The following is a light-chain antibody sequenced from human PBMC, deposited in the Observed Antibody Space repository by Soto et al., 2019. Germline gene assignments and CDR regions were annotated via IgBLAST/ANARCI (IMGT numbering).Light chain of an antibody. Sequence: QSVLTQPASVSGSPGQSITISCTGTSSDVGSYNLVSWYQQHPGKAPKLMIYEVTKRPSGVSNRFSASKSGNTASLTISGLQAEDEADYYCDSYAGRSTSVFGTGTKVTVL. CDR1: SSDVGSYNL. CDR2: EVT. J-gene: IGLJ1*01. V-gene: IGLV2-23*02. CDR3: DSYAGRSTSV.